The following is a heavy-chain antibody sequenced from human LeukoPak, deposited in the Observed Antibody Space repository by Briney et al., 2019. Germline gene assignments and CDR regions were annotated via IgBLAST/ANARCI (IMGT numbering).Heavy chain of an antibody. J-gene: IGHJ4*02. CDR2: ISSSSSYI. CDR1: GFTFSSYS. CDR3: AREAVEAFDY. Sequence: GGSLRLSCAASGFTFSSYSMNWVRQAPGKGLEWVSSISSSSSYIYYADSVKGRLTISRDNAKNSLYLQMNSLRAEDTAVYYCAREAVEAFDYWGQGTLVTVSS. D-gene: IGHD2-15*01. V-gene: IGHV3-21*01.